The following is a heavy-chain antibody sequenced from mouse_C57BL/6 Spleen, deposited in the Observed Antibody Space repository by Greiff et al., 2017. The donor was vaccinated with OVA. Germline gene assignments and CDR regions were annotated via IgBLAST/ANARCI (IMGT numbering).Heavy chain of an antibody. CDR2: IYPGSGNT. CDR3: ARGDYDVAWFAY. J-gene: IGHJ3*01. D-gene: IGHD2-4*01. CDR1: GYSFTSYY. Sequence: VQLQQSGPELVKPGASVKISCKASGYSFTSYYIHWVKQRPGQGLEWIGWIYPGSGNTKYNEKFKGKATLTADTSSSTAYMQLSSLTSADSAVYYCARGDYDVAWFAYWGQGTLVTVSA. V-gene: IGHV1-66*01.